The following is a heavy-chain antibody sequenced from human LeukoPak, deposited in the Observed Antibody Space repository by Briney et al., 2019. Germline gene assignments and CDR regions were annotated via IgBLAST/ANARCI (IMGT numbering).Heavy chain of an antibody. J-gene: IGHJ5*02. V-gene: IGHV3-73*01. Sequence: GGSLRLSCSASGFIFNNYAMHWVRQASGKGLEWVGRIRSKADNYATAYAASVQGRCTISRDDSKSTAYLQLNSLKTEDTAVYYCTQSNHWGQGALVTVSS. CDR2: IRSKADNYAT. CDR1: GFIFNNYA. CDR3: TQSNH.